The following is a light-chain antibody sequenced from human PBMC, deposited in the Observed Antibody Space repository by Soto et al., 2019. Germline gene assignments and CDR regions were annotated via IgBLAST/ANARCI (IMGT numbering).Light chain of an antibody. CDR3: LQTLQTPWT. J-gene: IGKJ1*01. CDR1: QSLLHSNGYNY. Sequence: DIVMTQSPLSLPVTPGEPASISCRSSQSLLHSNGYNYLDWYLQKPGQSPHLLIYLGSNRASGVPDRFSGSGSGTVFTLRISRVEAEDVGVYYCLQTLQTPWTFGQGTKVEIK. V-gene: IGKV2-28*01. CDR2: LGS.